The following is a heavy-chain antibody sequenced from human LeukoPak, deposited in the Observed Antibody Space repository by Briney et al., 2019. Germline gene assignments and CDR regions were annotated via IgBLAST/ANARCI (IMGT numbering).Heavy chain of an antibody. CDR3: AKRGGYETMAAFDY. CDR2: ISPGGSDT. J-gene: IGHJ4*02. D-gene: IGHD3-10*01. V-gene: IGHV3-23*01. CDR1: GFTFNNYA. Sequence: GGSLRLSCAASGFTFNNYAMSWVRQAPGKGLEWVSAISPGGSDTYYADSLRGRFTISRDNSKKTLSLQMSSRRTEDSAVYYCAKRGGYETMAAFDYWGQETLVTVSS.